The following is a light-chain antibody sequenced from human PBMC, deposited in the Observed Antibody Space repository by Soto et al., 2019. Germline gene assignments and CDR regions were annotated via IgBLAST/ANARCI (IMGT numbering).Light chain of an antibody. CDR2: EGS. CDR1: SSDVGSYNL. J-gene: IGLJ2*01. Sequence: QSGLTQPASVSGSPGQSITISCTGTSSDVGSYNLVSWYQHHPGKAPKVIIYEGSKRPSGVSDRFSGSKSGNMASLTISGLQAEDEAHYYCCSYAGYSTFVVFGGGTQLTVL. CDR3: CSYAGYSTFVV. V-gene: IGLV2-23*03.